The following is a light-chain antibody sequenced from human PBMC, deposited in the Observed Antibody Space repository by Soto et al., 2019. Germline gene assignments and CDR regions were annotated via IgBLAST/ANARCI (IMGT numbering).Light chain of an antibody. CDR2: DSN. J-gene: IGLJ2*01. Sequence: QSVLTQAPSGSAAPGQKVTISCSGSSSNIGNNYVSWYQQLPGTAPKLLIYDSNKRPSGIPDRFSGSKSGTSATLGITGLQTGDEADYYCGTWDSSLSAVVFGGGTKLTVL. CDR3: GTWDSSLSAVV. CDR1: SSNIGNNY. V-gene: IGLV1-51*01.